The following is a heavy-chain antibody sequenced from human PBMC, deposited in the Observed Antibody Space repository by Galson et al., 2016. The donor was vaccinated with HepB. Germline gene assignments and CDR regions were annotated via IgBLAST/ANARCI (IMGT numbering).Heavy chain of an antibody. J-gene: IGHJ4*02. Sequence: SVKVSCKASGYAFTRHFIHWVRQAPGQGLEWMAVINPSSGSTNYAQKFQGRVTVTRDTSTSTVNMELRSLRYGDTAVYYCARDSREQWLIYFDLWGQGALVTVPS. D-gene: IGHD6-19*01. V-gene: IGHV1-46*01. CDR1: GYAFTRHF. CDR3: ARDSREQWLIYFDL. CDR2: INPSSGST.